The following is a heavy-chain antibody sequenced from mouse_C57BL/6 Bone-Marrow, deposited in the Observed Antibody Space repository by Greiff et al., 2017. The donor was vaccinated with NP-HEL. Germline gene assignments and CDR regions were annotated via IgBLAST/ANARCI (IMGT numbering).Heavy chain of an antibody. J-gene: IGHJ3*01. CDR3: ARDAGGRRDWFAY. CDR2: SRNKANDYTT. D-gene: IGHD3-1*01. Sequence: EVQRVESGGGLVQSGRSLRLSCATSGFTFSDFYMEWVRQAPGKGLEWIAASRNKANDYTTEYSASVKGRFIVSRDTSQSILYLQMNALRAEDTAIYYCARDAGGRRDWFAYWGQGTLVTVSA. CDR1: GFTFSDFY. V-gene: IGHV7-1*01.